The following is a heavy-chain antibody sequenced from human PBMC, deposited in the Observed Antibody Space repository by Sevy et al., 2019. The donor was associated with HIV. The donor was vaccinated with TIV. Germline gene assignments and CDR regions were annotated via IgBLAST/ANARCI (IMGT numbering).Heavy chain of an antibody. CDR1: GFTFSNYG. D-gene: IGHD1-26*01. Sequence: GGSLRLSCAASGFTFSNYGMHWVRQAPGKGLEWVAVVSYDGSTKYYADFVKGRFTISRDNSKNTVYLQMNTLRTEDTAVFYCAKGSKATDSAFDLWGQGTMLTVSS. J-gene: IGHJ3*01. CDR3: AKGSKATDSAFDL. CDR2: VSYDGSTK. V-gene: IGHV3-30*18.